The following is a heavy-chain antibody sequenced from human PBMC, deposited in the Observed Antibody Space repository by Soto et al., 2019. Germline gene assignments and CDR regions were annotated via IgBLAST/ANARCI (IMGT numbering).Heavy chain of an antibody. CDR2: IIPISGTT. V-gene: IGHV1-69*13. D-gene: IGHD2-8*01. J-gene: IGHJ6*02. Sequence: SVKVSCKASGDVFRSYGINWVRRAPGQGLEWMGGIIPISGTTNYAQKFQGRVAITADESTDTVYMELSRLRSEDTAVYFCARVRCFNGLCHTADYGMDVWGQGTTVTVSS. CDR1: GDVFRSYG. CDR3: ARVRCFNGLCHTADYGMDV.